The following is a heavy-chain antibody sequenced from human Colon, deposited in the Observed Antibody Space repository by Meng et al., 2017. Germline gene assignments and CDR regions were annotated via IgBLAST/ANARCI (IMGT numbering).Heavy chain of an antibody. CDR2: ISYSGNS. V-gene: IGHV4-61*01. Sequence: VPPQGSGPGLVRPSETLSLKCTGSGGSLSSGNDYWSWIRQAPGKGLEWIGYISYSGNSLYNPSLKSRVDISTDTSRRQCSLKFNSVTAADTAIYYCATGPGYSSGLDSWGRGALVTVSS. J-gene: IGHJ4*02. CDR1: GGSLSSGNDY. D-gene: IGHD6-19*01. CDR3: ATGPGYSSGLDS.